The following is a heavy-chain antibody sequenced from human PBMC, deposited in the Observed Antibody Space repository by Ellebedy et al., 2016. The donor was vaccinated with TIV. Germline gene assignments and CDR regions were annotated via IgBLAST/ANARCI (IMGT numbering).Heavy chain of an antibody. CDR1: GYTFTSYG. CDR2: ISAYNGNT. J-gene: IGHJ6*02. V-gene: IGHV1-18*04. CDR3: GTGDWTFLGMDV. Sequence: ASVKVSXXASGYTFTSYGISWVRQAPGQGLEWMGWISAYNGNTNYAQRFQGRVTMTEDTFTDTAYLELSSLRSEDSAVYYCGTGDWTFLGMDVWGPGTTVTVSS. D-gene: IGHD2-21*02.